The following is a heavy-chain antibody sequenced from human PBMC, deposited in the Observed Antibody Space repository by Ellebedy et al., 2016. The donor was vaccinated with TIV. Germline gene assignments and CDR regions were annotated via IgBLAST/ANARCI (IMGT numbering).Heavy chain of an antibody. J-gene: IGHJ4*02. CDR3: ASTGREQVDY. Sequence: GESLKISCSASGFTFSSYAMHWVRQAPGKGLEYISAIVSNGDSTYYANSVKGRFTISRDNSKNTLYLQMSSLRPEDTAVYYCASTGREQVDYWGQGTLVTVSS. D-gene: IGHD3-10*01. CDR1: GFTFSSYA. CDR2: IVSNGDST. V-gene: IGHV3-64D*06.